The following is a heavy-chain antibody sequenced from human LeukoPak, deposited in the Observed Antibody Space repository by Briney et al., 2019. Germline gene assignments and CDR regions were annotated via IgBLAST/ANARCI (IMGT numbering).Heavy chain of an antibody. CDR2: IYYSGST. CDR1: GGSISSGIYY. V-gene: IGHV4-30-4*01. CDR3: ARRNSGYNDY. Sequence: SQTLSLTCTVSGGSISSGIYYWNWIRQPPGKGLEWIGYIYYSGSTYYNPSLKSRVTISIDTSKNQFSLELSSVTAAETAVYYCARRNSGYNDYWGRGTLVTVSS. J-gene: IGHJ4*02. D-gene: IGHD3-22*01.